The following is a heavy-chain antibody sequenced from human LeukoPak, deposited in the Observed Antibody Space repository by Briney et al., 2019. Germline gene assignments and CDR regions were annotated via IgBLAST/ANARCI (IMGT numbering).Heavy chain of an antibody. CDR1: GGTFSSYA. J-gene: IGHJ6*03. D-gene: IGHD2-2*02. Sequence: SVKVSCKASGGTFSSYAISWVRQAPGQGLEWMGGIIPIFGTANYAQKFQDRVTITTDESTSTAYMELSSLRSEDTAVYYCARSPDPYCSSTSCYRGSRFYMDVWGKGTTVTVSS. CDR2: IIPIFGTA. CDR3: ARSPDPYCSSTSCYRGSRFYMDV. V-gene: IGHV1-69*05.